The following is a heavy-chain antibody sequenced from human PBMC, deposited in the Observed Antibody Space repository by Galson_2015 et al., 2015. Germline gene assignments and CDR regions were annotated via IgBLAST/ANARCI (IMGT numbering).Heavy chain of an antibody. D-gene: IGHD1-20*01. Sequence: SVKVSCKASGHTFANYGISWVRRAPEQGLEWMGWISAYSGITNYAQKFRGRITMTIDTSTSAAYMELRSLTFDDTAVYYCARDQRVTGTTYAFDIWGQGAMVTVSS. J-gene: IGHJ3*02. CDR3: ARDQRVTGTTYAFDI. V-gene: IGHV1-18*01. CDR2: ISAYSGIT. CDR1: GHTFANYG.